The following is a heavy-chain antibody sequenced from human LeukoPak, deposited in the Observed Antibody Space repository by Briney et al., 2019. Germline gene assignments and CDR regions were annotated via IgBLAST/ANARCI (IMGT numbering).Heavy chain of an antibody. J-gene: IGHJ4*02. CDR1: GGSISSGSYY. CDR3: ARDPAPGRYYFDY. Sequence: PSQTLSLTCTVSGGSISSGSYYWSWIRQPAGKGLEWIGRIHTSGSTNYNPSLKSRVTISVDTPKNQFSLKLSSVTAADTAVYYCARDPAPGRYYFDYWGQGTLVTVSS. CDR2: IHTSGST. V-gene: IGHV4-61*02.